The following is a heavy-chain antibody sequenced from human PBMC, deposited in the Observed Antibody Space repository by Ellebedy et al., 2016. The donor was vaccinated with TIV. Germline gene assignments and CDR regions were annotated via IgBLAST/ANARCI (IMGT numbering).Heavy chain of an antibody. Sequence: SETLSLTXAVYGGSFSGYYWSWIRQSPGQGLEWIGEINDRGRITYNPSLKSRVAILVDTSKNQFSLRLSSVTAADTALYYCARHYPGGYPGGVWGKGTTVTVSS. CDR1: GGSFSGYY. V-gene: IGHV4-34*01. CDR2: INDRGRI. CDR3: ARHYPGGYPGGV. D-gene: IGHD2-15*01. J-gene: IGHJ6*04.